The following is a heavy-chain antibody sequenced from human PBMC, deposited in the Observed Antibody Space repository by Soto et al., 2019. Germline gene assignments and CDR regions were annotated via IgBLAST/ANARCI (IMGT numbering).Heavy chain of an antibody. CDR3: TTDPIRHDDILTGYYYFDY. Sequence: EVQLVESGGGLVKPGGSLRLSCAASGFIFSKAWMSWVRQAPGKGLEWVGRIKSKTDGGTTDYGAPVKGRFTISRDDSKNTLYRQMNSLKTEDTAVYFCTTDPIRHDDILTGYYYFDYWGQGTLVTVSS. CDR1: GFIFSKAW. V-gene: IGHV3-15*01. CDR2: IKSKTDGGTT. D-gene: IGHD3-9*01. J-gene: IGHJ4*02.